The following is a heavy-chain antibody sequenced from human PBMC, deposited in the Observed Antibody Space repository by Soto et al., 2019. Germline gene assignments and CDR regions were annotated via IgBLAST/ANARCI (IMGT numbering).Heavy chain of an antibody. CDR1: GFTFSSRW. V-gene: IGHV3-7*02. CDR2: IKQDENGK. CDR3: ATHDGPAAAGLVLDF. Sequence: EVQLVESGGGLVQPGGSLRLSCEASGFTFSSRWMTWVRQGPGKGLEWVANIKQDENGKDYVDSVKGRFTISRDNAKNSRYLQMNSLGAEDTAVYYCATHDGPAAAGLVLDFWGQGTLVTVSS. J-gene: IGHJ4*02. D-gene: IGHD6-13*01.